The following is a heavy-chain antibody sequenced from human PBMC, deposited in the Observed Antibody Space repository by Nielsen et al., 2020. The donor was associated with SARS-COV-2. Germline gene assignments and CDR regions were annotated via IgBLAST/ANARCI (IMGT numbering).Heavy chain of an antibody. CDR2: INPRGGDT. D-gene: IGHD3-3*01. V-gene: IGHV1-46*01. CDR3: ARDPRITIFGVVKAYYYYGMDV. Sequence: WVRQAPGQGLEWMGLINPRGGDTRYAQNFQGRVTITADKSTSTAYMELSSLRSEDTAVYYCARDPRITIFGVVKAYYYYGMDVWGQGTTVTVSS. J-gene: IGHJ6*02.